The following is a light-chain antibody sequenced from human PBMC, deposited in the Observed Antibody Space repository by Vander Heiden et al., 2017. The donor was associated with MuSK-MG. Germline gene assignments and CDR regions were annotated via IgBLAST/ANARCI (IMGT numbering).Light chain of an antibody. CDR1: SSNIGAGHE. J-gene: IGLJ2*01. V-gene: IGLV1-40*01. CDR3: QCYDSSLTGSVL. Sequence: QSVLTPPPSVSGAPGPRVSISCTGISSNIGAGHEVHWYQQLPETAPTLLIYDNNNRPSGVPDRFSGSKSGTSASLAIAGLQAEDEADYYCQCYDSSLTGSVLFGGGTKLTVL. CDR2: DNN.